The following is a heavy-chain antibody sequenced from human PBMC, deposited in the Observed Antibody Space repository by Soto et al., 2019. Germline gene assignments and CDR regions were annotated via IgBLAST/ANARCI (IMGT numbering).Heavy chain of an antibody. V-gene: IGHV4-34*01. J-gene: IGHJ4*02. D-gene: IGHD6-19*01. CDR1: GGSFSGYY. CDR2: INHSGST. Sequence: QVQLQQWGAGLLKPSETLSLTCAVYGGSFSGYYWSWIRQPPGKGLEWIGEINHSGSTNYNPSLKSRVTISVDTSKNQFSLKLSSVTAADTAVYYCARGRSVAGPLLDYWGQGTLVTVSS. CDR3: ARGRSVAGPLLDY.